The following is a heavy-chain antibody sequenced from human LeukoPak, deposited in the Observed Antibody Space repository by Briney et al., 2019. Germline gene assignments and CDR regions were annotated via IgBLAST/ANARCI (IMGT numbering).Heavy chain of an antibody. D-gene: IGHD3-22*01. J-gene: IGHJ4*02. CDR3: AKDLYDSSGYHPPNFDY. CDR2: ISGSGGST. CDR1: GSTFSSYA. Sequence: GGSLRLSCAASGSTFSSYAMSWVRQAPGKGLEWVSAISGSGGSTYYADSVKGRFTISRDNSKNTLYLQMNSLRAEDTAVYYCAKDLYDSSGYHPPNFDYWGQGTLVTVSS. V-gene: IGHV3-23*01.